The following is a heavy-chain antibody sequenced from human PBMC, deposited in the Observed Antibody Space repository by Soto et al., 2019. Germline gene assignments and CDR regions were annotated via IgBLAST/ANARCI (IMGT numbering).Heavy chain of an antibody. CDR1: GFSFSHYW. Sequence: GALRLSCAASGFSFSHYWMHWVRQAPGKGLVWVSRISPDGRTTTYADSVKGRFTISRDNAKSTLYLQVNSLTVEDGAVYYCADSWLPTSYWGPGTLVTVSS. CDR2: ISPDGRTT. CDR3: ADSWLPTSY. J-gene: IGHJ4*02. V-gene: IGHV3-74*01. D-gene: IGHD3-10*01.